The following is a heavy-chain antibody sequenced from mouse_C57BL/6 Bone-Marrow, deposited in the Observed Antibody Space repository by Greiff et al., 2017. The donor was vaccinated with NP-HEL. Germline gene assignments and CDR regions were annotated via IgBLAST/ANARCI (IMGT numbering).Heavy chain of an antibody. D-gene: IGHD1-1*01. V-gene: IGHV1-31*01. CDR2: IYPYNGVS. CDR1: GYSFTGYY. J-gene: IGHJ1*03. CDR3: AREVDYYGSSSYWYFDV. Sequence: VQLQQSGPELVKPGASVKISCKASGYSFTGYYMHWVKQSHGNILDWIGYIYPYNGVSSYNQKFKGKATLTVDKSSSTAYMELRGLTSEDSAVYYCAREVDYYGSSSYWYFDVWGTGTTVTVSS.